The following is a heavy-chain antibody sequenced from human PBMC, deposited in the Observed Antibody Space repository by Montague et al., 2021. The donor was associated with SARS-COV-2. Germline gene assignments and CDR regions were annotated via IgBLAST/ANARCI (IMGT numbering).Heavy chain of an antibody. J-gene: IGHJ4*02. CDR3: ANTWTGIKMGTLLDY. CDR2: SNENGTT. Sequence: SETLSLTCAVYGGSFSGFYWSWIRQAPGEGLEWIGESNENGTTNSNPSLKSRVTTSVDTSKKQFSLKLSSVTDSDTAIYYCANTWTGIKMGTLLDYWGPGTKVTVSP. CDR1: GGSFSGFY. V-gene: IGHV4-34*01. D-gene: IGHD3/OR15-3a*01.